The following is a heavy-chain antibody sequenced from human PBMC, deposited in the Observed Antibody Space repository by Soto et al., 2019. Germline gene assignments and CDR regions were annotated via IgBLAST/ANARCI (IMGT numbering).Heavy chain of an antibody. CDR1: GFTFISYG. D-gene: IGHD6-13*01. V-gene: IGHV3-23*01. J-gene: IGHJ5*02. CDR2: ITTTGRNT. Sequence: EMQLLESGGGLVQPGGSLRLSCAASGFTFISYGMTWVRQAPGKGLERVSGITTTGRNTYYAESVKGRFTISRDNSKNVVYLQLNSLRAEDTAVYYCARGAAAAGTDWFDAWGQGTLVIVSS. CDR3: ARGAAAAGTDWFDA.